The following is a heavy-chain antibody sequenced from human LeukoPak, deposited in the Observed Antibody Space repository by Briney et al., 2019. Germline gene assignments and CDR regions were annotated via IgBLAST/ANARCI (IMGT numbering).Heavy chain of an antibody. CDR2: TNPSGGST. CDR3: ATTSYYYGSGPRALDY. CDR1: GYTFTSYY. Sequence: ASVKVSCKASGYTFTSYYMHWVRQAPGQGLEWMGITNPSGGSTSYAQKFQGRVTMTRDTSTSTVYMELSSLRSEDTAVYYCATTSYYYGSGPRALDYWGQGTLVTVSS. J-gene: IGHJ4*02. V-gene: IGHV1-46*01. D-gene: IGHD3-10*01.